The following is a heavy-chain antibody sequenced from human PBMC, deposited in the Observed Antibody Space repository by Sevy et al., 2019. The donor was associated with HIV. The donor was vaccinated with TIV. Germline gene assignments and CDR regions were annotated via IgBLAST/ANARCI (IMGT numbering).Heavy chain of an antibody. CDR1: GFTFSSYW. V-gene: IGHV3-7*01. Sequence: GGSLRLSCAASGFTFSSYWMSWVRQAPGKGLEWVATINQDGSETFYVDSVKGLFTISRHNPRKSLYLQMNSLSAEDKAVYYCARLFYGSADYWGQGTLVTVSS. CDR2: INQDGSET. J-gene: IGHJ4*02. CDR3: ARLFYGSADY. D-gene: IGHD3-10*01.